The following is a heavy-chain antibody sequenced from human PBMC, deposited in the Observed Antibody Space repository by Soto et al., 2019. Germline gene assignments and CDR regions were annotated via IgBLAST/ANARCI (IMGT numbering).Heavy chain of an antibody. CDR3: AKMEGMDPWAYSFDY. D-gene: IGHD2-2*03. CDR1: GFTFSDFA. V-gene: IGHV3-23*01. J-gene: IGHJ4*02. Sequence: VQVLESGGGLVQPGGSLRLSCAATGFTFSDFAMSWVRQAPGKGLEWVSRIYGGGNGPHYADSVKGRVTISRDNSKNTLYLQMNSLRAEDTAVYYCAKMEGMDPWAYSFDYWGQGTPVTVSS. CDR2: IYGGGNGP.